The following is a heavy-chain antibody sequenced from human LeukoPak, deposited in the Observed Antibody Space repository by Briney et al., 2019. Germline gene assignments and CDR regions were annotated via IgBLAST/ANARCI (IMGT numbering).Heavy chain of an antibody. CDR1: GGSMNNYC. Sequence: PSETLSLTCIVSGGSMNNYCRTWIRQPPGKGLEWIAYIHYTGITNYNPFLRSRVTISLDASKSQFSLKLNSVTAADTAFYYCARILEGSGAAFDIWGQGTMVTVSS. J-gene: IGHJ3*02. V-gene: IGHV4-59*01. D-gene: IGHD3-3*02. CDR3: ARILEGSGAAFDI. CDR2: IHYTGIT.